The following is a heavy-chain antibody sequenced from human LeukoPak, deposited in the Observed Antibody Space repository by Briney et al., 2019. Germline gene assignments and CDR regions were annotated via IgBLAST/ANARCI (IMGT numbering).Heavy chain of an antibody. J-gene: IGHJ4*02. D-gene: IGHD4-17*01. CDR3: ARAAESTYGDYDSASDY. CDR2: IIPIFGTA. V-gene: IGHV1-69*05. Sequence: ASVKVSCKASGGTFSSYAISWVRQAPGQGLEWMGRIIPIFGTANYAQKFQGRVTITTDESTSTAYMELSSLRSEDTAVYYCARAAESTYGDYDSASDYWGQGTLVTASS. CDR1: GGTFSSYA.